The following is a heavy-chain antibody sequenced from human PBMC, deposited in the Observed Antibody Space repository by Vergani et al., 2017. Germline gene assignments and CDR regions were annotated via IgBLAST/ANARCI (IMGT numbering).Heavy chain of an antibody. CDR1: GYSFTSYW. D-gene: IGHD5-18*01. CDR2: IYPGDSDT. J-gene: IGHJ4*02. Sequence: EVQLVQSGAEVKKPGESLKISCKGSGYSFTSYWIGWVRQMPGKGLEWMGIIYPGDSDTRYSPSFQGQVTISSDKSISTAYLQWSSLKASDTAMYYCAGFGDTAMVTPDVGVDYWGQGTLVTVSS. CDR3: AGFGDTAMVTPDVGVDY. V-gene: IGHV5-51*01.